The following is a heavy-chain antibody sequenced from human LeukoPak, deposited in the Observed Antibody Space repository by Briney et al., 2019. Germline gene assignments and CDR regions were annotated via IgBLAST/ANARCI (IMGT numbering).Heavy chain of an antibody. D-gene: IGHD3-10*01. CDR1: GFTFSSYD. CDR3: ARDAGGYYYGSGQGAFDI. J-gene: IGHJ3*02. Sequence: GGSLRLSCAASGFTFSSYDMHWVRQATGKGLEWVSATGTAGDTYYPGSVKGRFTISRENAKNSLYLQMNSLRAGDTAVYYCARDAGGYYYGSGQGAFDIWGQGTMVTVSS. CDR2: TGTAGDT. V-gene: IGHV3-13*01.